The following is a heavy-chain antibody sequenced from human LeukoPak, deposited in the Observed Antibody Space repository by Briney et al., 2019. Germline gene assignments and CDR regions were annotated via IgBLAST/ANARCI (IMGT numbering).Heavy chain of an antibody. Sequence: GGSLRLSCAASGFTFSLYTMHWVRQAPGKGLEWVAVISYDGSDKYYADSVKGRFTISRDNSKNTLSLQMNSLRAEDTAVYFCARDVGGGDTFDYWGQGTLVTVSS. V-gene: IGHV3-30*04. J-gene: IGHJ4*02. CDR1: GFTFSLYT. CDR3: ARDVGGGDTFDY. D-gene: IGHD2-21*02. CDR2: ISYDGSDK.